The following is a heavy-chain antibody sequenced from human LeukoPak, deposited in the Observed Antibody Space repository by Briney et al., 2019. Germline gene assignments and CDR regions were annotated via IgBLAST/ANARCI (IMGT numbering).Heavy chain of an antibody. Sequence: MSSETLSLTCTVSGGSLRSSAYYWGWIRQPPGKGLEWIGSLSYGGTTYYNPSLKSRTTISIDTSKNQFSLKVSSVTAADTAVYYCARLRRIAAAGWVFDYWGQGTLVTVSS. J-gene: IGHJ4*02. D-gene: IGHD6-13*01. CDR2: LSYGGTT. V-gene: IGHV4-39*01. CDR1: GGSLRSSAYY. CDR3: ARLRRIAAAGWVFDY.